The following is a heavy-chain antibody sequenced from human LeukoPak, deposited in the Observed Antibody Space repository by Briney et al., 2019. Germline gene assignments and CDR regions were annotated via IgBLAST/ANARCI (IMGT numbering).Heavy chain of an antibody. CDR2: IRYDGSNK. J-gene: IGHJ4*02. CDR3: AKVGFGWYQIDY. Sequence: VQPGGSLRLSCAASGFTFSSYGMHWVRQAPGKGLEWVAFIRYDGSNKYYTDSVKGRFTISRDNSMNTMYLQMNSLRVEDTAVYYCAKVGFGWYQIDYWGQGTLVTVSS. D-gene: IGHD6-19*01. CDR1: GFTFSSYG. V-gene: IGHV3-30*02.